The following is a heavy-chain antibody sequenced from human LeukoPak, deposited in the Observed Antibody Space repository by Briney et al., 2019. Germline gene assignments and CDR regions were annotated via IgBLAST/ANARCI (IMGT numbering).Heavy chain of an antibody. D-gene: IGHD2-15*01. Sequence: GGSLRLSCAVSGFNFDDYAMHWVRQAPGRGLEWVSGINWKTGNGIYADSVKGRFTVSRDNSNNTVFLQMNSLSAEDTAVYYCARVSGCSGGTCTSLKYWGQGTLVTVSS. CDR2: INWKTGNG. CDR1: GFNFDDYA. CDR3: ARVSGCSGGTCTSLKY. J-gene: IGHJ4*02. V-gene: IGHV3-9*01.